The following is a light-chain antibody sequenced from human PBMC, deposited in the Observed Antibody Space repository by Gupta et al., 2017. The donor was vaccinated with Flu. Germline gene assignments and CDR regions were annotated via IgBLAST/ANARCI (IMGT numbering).Light chain of an antibody. J-gene: IGKJ2*02. CDR2: EGS. V-gene: IGKV2-30*01. Sequence: PVTLGQPASISGRSSQSLGYKNGIHCLYWFQQRPGQSPRRIIYEGSKRDSGVPDRFSGSGSVNDFTLKSSRVEAEDVGVYYYMRSTPPWTFGQGTMLEI. CDR3: MRSTPPWT. CDR1: QSLGYKNGIHC.